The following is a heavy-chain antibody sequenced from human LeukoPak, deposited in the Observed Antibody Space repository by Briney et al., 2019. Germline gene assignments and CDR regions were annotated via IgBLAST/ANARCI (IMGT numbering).Heavy chain of an antibody. Sequence: GGSLRLSCAASGFTFSKYGMYWVRQAPGKGLEWVAFIRNDGRNKYYTDSVKGRFTISRDNSKNTLYLQMNSLRAEDTAVYYCARGPSGYHNTGGQGTLVTVSS. V-gene: IGHV3-30*02. D-gene: IGHD5-12*01. CDR2: IRNDGRNK. CDR3: ARGPSGYHNT. CDR1: GFTFSKYG. J-gene: IGHJ4*02.